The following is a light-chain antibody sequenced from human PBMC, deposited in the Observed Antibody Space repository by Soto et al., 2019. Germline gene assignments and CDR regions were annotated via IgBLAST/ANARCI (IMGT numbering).Light chain of an antibody. CDR2: ATS. CDR1: QGIAPY. Sequence: DVQMTQSPSSLSAFVGDRVTITCRASQGIAPYLAWFQQKPGKVPKLLIYATSTLQSGVPSRFSGSGSGTDFTLTINSLQPEDVGTYYCQKYTSAPLTFGGGTKV. J-gene: IGKJ4*01. V-gene: IGKV1-27*01. CDR3: QKYTSAPLT.